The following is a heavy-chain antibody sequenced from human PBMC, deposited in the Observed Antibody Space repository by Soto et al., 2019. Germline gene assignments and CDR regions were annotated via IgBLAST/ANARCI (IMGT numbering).Heavy chain of an antibody. CDR2: IYSDGRT. CDR3: ARDIGVESDY. D-gene: IGHD2-15*01. Sequence: EVQLVESGGGLVQPGGSLRLSCAATGFTVSSSYMSWVRQAPGKGLDWVSIIYSDGRTYYEDSVKGRFTISRDNSKNTLYLQMNSLRAEDTAVYYCARDIGVESDYWGQGTLVTVSS. J-gene: IGHJ4*02. CDR1: GFTVSSSY. V-gene: IGHV3-66*01.